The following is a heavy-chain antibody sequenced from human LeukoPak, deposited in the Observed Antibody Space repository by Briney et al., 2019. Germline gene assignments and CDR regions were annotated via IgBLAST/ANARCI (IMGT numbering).Heavy chain of an antibody. D-gene: IGHD3-10*01. CDR2: IRYDGSNK. CDR1: GFTFSSYG. CDR3: AKAGRGEDYYYYYMDV. J-gene: IGHJ6*03. V-gene: IGHV3-30*02. Sequence: GGSLRLSCAASGFTFSSYGMHWVRQAPGKGLEWVAFIRYDGSNKYYADSVKGRFTISRDNSKNTLYLQMNSLRAEDTAVYYCAKAGRGEDYYYYYMDVWGKGTTDTVSS.